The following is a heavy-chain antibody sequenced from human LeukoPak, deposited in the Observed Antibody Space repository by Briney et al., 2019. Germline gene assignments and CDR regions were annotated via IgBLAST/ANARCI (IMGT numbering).Heavy chain of an antibody. CDR2: IIPILGIA. D-gene: IGHD1-26*01. CDR3: ARDSGGSYAGDDWFDP. CDR1: GYTFTSYG. Sequence: SVKVSCKASGYTFTSYGISWVRQAPGQGLEWMGRIIPILGIANYAQKFQGRVTITADKSTSTAYMELSSLRSEDTAVYYCARDSGGSYAGDDWFDPWGQGTLVTVSS. V-gene: IGHV1-69*04. J-gene: IGHJ5*02.